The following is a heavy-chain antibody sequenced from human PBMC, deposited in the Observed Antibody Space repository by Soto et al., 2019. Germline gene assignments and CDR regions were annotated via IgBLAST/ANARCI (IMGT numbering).Heavy chain of an antibody. D-gene: IGHD6-19*01. CDR1: GGTFSSYA. V-gene: IGHV1-69*01. CDR2: IIPIFGTA. Sequence: QVQLVQSGAEVKKPGSSVKVSCKASGGTFSSYAISWVRQAPGQGLEWMGGIIPIFGTANYAQKFQGRVTITADESTSTAYMELSSLRSEDTAVYYCARDREGVSSGWYNYYYGMDVWGQGPTVTVSS. CDR3: ARDREGVSSGWYNYYYGMDV. J-gene: IGHJ6*02.